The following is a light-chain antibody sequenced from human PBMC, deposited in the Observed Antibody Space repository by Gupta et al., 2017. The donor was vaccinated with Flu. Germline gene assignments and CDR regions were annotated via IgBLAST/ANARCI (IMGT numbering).Light chain of an antibody. CDR3: QQYGHSPWT. Sequence: GTLSLSPGESATLSCRASQSVSSSILAWYQQKPGQAPRLLIYGASNRATGIPDRFSGSGSGTDFTLTISRLEPEDFAVYYCQQYGHSPWTFGQGTKVEIK. CDR1: QSVSSSI. V-gene: IGKV3-20*01. CDR2: GAS. J-gene: IGKJ1*01.